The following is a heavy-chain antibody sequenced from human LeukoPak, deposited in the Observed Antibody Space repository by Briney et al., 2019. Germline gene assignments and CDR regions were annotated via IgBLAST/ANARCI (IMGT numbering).Heavy chain of an antibody. Sequence: PGGSLRLPCAASGFTFSDYYMSWIRQAPGKGLEWVSYISSSGSTIYYADSVKGRFTISRDNAKNSLYLQMNSLRAEDTAVYYCARGPGRLEDFWSGFDYWGQGTLVTVSS. V-gene: IGHV3-11*01. J-gene: IGHJ4*02. CDR3: ARGPGRLEDFWSGFDY. D-gene: IGHD3-3*01. CDR1: GFTFSDYY. CDR2: ISSSGSTI.